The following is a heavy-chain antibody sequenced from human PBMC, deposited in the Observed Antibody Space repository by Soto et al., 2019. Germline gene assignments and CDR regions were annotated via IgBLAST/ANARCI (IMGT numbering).Heavy chain of an antibody. CDR3: ARGPLRYFDWNSENLFDP. V-gene: IGHV1-8*01. Sequence: GASVKVSCKASGYTFTSYDINWVRQATGQGLEWMGWMNPNSGNTGYAQKFQGRVTMTRNTSISTAYMELSSLRSEDTAVYYCARGPLRYFDWNSENLFDPWGKGTLVTVSS. D-gene: IGHD3-9*01. J-gene: IGHJ5*02. CDR2: MNPNSGNT. CDR1: GYTFTSYD.